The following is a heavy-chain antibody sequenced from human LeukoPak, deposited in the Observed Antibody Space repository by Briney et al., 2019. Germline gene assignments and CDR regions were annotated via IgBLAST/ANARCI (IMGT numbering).Heavy chain of an antibody. V-gene: IGHV3-30*18. CDR1: GFTFGSYG. Sequence: GGSLRLSCAASGFTFGSYGMHWVRQAPGKGLEWVAVISYGGSNKYYADSVKGRFTISRDNSKNTLYLQMNSLRAEDTAVYYCAKEVDGVDLYYYYYYGMDVWGQGTTVTVSS. J-gene: IGHJ6*02. D-gene: IGHD3-3*01. CDR3: AKEVDGVDLYYYYYYGMDV. CDR2: ISYGGSNK.